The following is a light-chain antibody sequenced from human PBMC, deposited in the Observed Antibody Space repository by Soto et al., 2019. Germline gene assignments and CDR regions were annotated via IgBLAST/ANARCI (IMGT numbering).Light chain of an antibody. CDR2: DES. V-gene: IGKV1-33*01. J-gene: IGKJ5*01. CDR1: QDITNY. Sequence: IQMTQSQSSLSASVGDRVTITCQASQDITNYLNWYQQKPGRAPRLLLYDESSLETGVPSRFSGSGSGTDFTLTISSLQPEDVATYYCQHYDHLPITFGQGTRLEIK. CDR3: QHYDHLPIT.